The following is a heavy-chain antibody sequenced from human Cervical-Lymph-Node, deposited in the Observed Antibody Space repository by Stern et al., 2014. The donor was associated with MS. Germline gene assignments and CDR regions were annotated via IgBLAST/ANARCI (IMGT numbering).Heavy chain of an antibody. CDR1: GYNFNTYW. CDR2: IYPGDSDT. CDR3: ARIRGRFGYDAFDI. Sequence: EMQLVESGAEMKKPGESLKISCKGSGYNFNTYWIAWVRHMPGKGLEWMGIIYPGDSDTTYSPSFQGQVTISADKSISTAYLQWSSLRASDTAMYYCARIRGRFGYDAFDIWGQGTLVTVSS. J-gene: IGHJ3*02. V-gene: IGHV5-51*01. D-gene: IGHD2-15*01.